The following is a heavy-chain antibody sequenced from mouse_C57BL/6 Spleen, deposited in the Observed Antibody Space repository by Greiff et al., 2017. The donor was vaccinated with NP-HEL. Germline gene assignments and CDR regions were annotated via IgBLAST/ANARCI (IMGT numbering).Heavy chain of an antibody. D-gene: IGHD2-4*01. CDR2: IHPNSGST. J-gene: IGHJ3*01. CDR3: ARGGVYDYDWFAY. Sequence: QVQLQQPGAELVKPGASVKLSCKASGYTFTSYWMHWVKQRPGQGLEWIGMIHPNSGSTNYNEKFKSKATLTVDKSSSTAYMQLSRLTSEDSAVYYCARGGVYDYDWFAYWGQGTLVTVSA. V-gene: IGHV1-64*01. CDR1: GYTFTSYW.